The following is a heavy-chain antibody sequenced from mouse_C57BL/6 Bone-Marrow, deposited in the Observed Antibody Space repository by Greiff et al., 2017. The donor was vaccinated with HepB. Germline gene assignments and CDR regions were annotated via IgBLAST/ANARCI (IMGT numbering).Heavy chain of an antibody. J-gene: IGHJ2*01. Sequence: VQLQQSGAELVMPGASVKLSCKASGYTFTSYWMHWVKQRPGQGLEWIGEIDPSDSYTNYNQKFKGKSTLTVDKSSSTAYMQLSSLTSEDSAVYYCARRGDYGSSPFFDYWGQGTTLTVSS. CDR2: IDPSDSYT. CDR1: GYTFTSYW. V-gene: IGHV1-69*01. D-gene: IGHD1-1*01. CDR3: ARRGDYGSSPFFDY.